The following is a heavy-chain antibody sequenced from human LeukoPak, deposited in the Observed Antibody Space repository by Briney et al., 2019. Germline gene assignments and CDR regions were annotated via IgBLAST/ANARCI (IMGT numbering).Heavy chain of an antibody. J-gene: IGHJ4*02. CDR1: GGSISSSSYY. V-gene: IGHV4-39*07. Sequence: SETLSLTCTVSGGSISSSSYYWGWIRQPPGKGLEWIGRIYTSGSTNYNPSLKSRVTMSVDTSKNQFSLKLSSVTAADTAVYYCARDAAPLYSGSTDWGQGTLVTVSS. CDR2: IYTSGST. D-gene: IGHD1-26*01. CDR3: ARDAAPLYSGSTD.